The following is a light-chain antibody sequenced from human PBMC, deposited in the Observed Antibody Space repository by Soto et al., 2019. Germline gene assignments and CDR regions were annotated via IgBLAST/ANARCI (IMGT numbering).Light chain of an antibody. CDR3: SSYTGSSTLYV. Sequence: QSALTQPASVSGSPGQSITISRTGTNSDIGGYNYVSWYQQHPGKVPKLMIFEVSNRPSGVSYRFSGSKSGNTASLTISGLQAEDEADYYCSSYTGSSTLYVFGTGTKVTVL. V-gene: IGLV2-14*01. CDR1: NSDIGGYNY. CDR2: EVS. J-gene: IGLJ1*01.